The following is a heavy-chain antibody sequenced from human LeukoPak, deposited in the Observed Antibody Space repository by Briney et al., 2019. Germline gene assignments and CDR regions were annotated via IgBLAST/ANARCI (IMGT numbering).Heavy chain of an antibody. J-gene: IGHJ1*01. Sequence: PSVTLSLTCAVSGGSISSGGYSWSWIRQPPGKGLEWIGYIYHSGSTYYNPSLKSRVTISVDRSKNQFSLKLSSVTAADTAVYYCARASSGWYLYFQHWGQGTLVTVSS. CDR3: ARASSGWYLYFQH. CDR1: GGSISSGGYS. V-gene: IGHV4-30-2*01. CDR2: IYHSGST. D-gene: IGHD6-19*01.